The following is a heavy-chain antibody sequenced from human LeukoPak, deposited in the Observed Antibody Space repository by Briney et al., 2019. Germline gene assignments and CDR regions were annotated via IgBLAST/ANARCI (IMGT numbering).Heavy chain of an antibody. Sequence: GSLRLSCSASGFTFTTYAMHWVRQAPGKGLEYVSAISSFGGSIYYADSVKGRFTISRDNSKNTLYLQMSSLRVEDTAVYYCVRSSGYDYWGQGTLVTVSS. CDR2: ISSFGGSI. CDR1: GFTFTTYA. D-gene: IGHD3-10*01. CDR3: VRSSGYDY. J-gene: IGHJ4*02. V-gene: IGHV3-64D*06.